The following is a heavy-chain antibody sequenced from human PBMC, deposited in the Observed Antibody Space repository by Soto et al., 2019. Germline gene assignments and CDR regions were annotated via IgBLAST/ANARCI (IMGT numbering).Heavy chain of an antibody. CDR3: AKEDVGGYYYSGL. CDR1: GFTFNNFA. J-gene: IGHJ4*02. D-gene: IGHD1-26*01. V-gene: IGHV3-23*01. Sequence: EVPLLESGGGLVQPGGSLRLSCAASGFTFNNFAMTWVRPAPGNGLEWVSSISGSAGSTHYADSVRGLFTISRDNSKNTLYLQMNSLRAEDTAVYYCAKEDVGGYYYSGLWGQGTLVTVSS. CDR2: ISGSAGST.